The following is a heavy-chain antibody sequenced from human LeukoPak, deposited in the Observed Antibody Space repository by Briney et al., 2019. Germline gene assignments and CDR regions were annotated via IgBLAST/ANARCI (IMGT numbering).Heavy chain of an antibody. CDR3: AKIWFGESEPFDS. CDR1: GFTFSSYA. Sequence: GGSLRLSCAASGFTFSSYAMSWVRQAPGKGLEWVSGISGSGGSTFYADSVKGQFTISRDNSKNTLYLQMKSLRAEDTAVYYCAKIWFGESEPFDSWRQGTLVTVSS. D-gene: IGHD3-10*01. V-gene: IGHV3-23*01. CDR2: ISGSGGST. J-gene: IGHJ4*02.